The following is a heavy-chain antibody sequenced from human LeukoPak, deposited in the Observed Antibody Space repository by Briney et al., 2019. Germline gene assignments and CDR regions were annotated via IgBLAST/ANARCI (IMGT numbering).Heavy chain of an antibody. V-gene: IGHV1-8*01. D-gene: IGHD5-18*01. J-gene: IGHJ6*03. CDR2: MNPNSGNT. CDR3: ARGQWIQLWLISSPRYYYMDV. CDR1: GYTFTSYD. Sequence: GASVKVSCMASGYTFTSYDINWVRQATGQGLEWMGWMNPNSGNTGYAQKFQGRVTMTRNTSISTAYMELSSLRSEDTAVYYCARGQWIQLWLISSPRYYYMDVWGKGTTVTVSS.